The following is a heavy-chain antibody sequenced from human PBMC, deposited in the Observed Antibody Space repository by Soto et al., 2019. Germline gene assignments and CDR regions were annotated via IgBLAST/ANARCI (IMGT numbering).Heavy chain of an antibody. Sequence: GGSLSLSCAASGFTFSSYAMSWVRQAPGRGLEWVSAISGSGGSTYYADSVKGRFTISRDNSKNTLNLQMNSLRAEDTAVYYCAKFVPKGTTWYGSYYFDFWGQGTPVTVSS. CDR2: ISGSGGST. CDR3: AKFVPKGTTWYGSYYFDF. V-gene: IGHV3-23*01. D-gene: IGHD6-13*01. CDR1: GFTFSSYA. J-gene: IGHJ4*02.